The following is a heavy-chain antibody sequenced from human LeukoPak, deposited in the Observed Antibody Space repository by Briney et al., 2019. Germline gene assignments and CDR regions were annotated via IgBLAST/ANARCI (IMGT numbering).Heavy chain of an antibody. CDR1: GFTFSSYA. Sequence: GGSLRLSCAASGFTFSSYAMSWVRQAPGKGLEWVSSISGSGGRTHYTDSVKGRFTISRDNSKNTLYLQMNSLRAEDTAVYYCARRGAVANAFDIWGQGTMVTVSS. CDR3: ARRGAVANAFDI. J-gene: IGHJ3*02. CDR2: ISGSGGRT. D-gene: IGHD6-19*01. V-gene: IGHV3-23*01.